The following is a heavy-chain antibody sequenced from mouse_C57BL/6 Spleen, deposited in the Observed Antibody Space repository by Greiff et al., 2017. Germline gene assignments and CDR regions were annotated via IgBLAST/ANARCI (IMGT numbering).Heavy chain of an antibody. D-gene: IGHD1-1*01. J-gene: IGHJ3*01. V-gene: IGHV1-22*01. Sequence: VQLQQSGPELVKPGASVKMSCKASGYTFTDYNMHWVKQSHGKSLEWIGYINPNNGGTSYNQKFKGKATLTVNKSSSTAYMEPRSLTSEDSAVYYCARGSITTVVAPGGFAYWGQGTLVTVSA. CDR1: GYTFTDYN. CDR2: INPNNGGT. CDR3: ARGSITTVVAPGGFAY.